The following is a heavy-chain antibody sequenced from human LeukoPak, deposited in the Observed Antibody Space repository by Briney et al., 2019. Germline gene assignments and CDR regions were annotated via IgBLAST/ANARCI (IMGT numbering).Heavy chain of an antibody. Sequence: KLGGSLRLSCAASGFTVSTNYMNWVRQAPGKGLEWVSYISSSGSTIYYADSVKGRLTISRDNAKNSLYLQMNSLRAEDTAVYYCARKNMVRGVANTILDYWGQGTLVTVSS. CDR1: GFTVSTNY. V-gene: IGHV3-11*04. CDR3: ARKNMVRGVANTILDY. J-gene: IGHJ4*02. D-gene: IGHD3-10*01. CDR2: ISSSGSTI.